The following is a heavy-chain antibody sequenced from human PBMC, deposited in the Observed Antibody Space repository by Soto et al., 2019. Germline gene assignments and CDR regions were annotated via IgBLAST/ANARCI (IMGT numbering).Heavy chain of an antibody. CDR1: GFTFSTYW. CDR2: INSDGSST. D-gene: IGHD3-22*01. V-gene: IGHV3-74*01. J-gene: IGHJ4*02. Sequence: PGGSLRLSCAASGFTFSTYWMHWVRQAPGKGPVGVSRINSDGSSTSYADSVKGRFTISRDNAKNTLYLQMNSLRAEDTAVYYCAREVLSGYYNNFDYWGQGTLVTVSS. CDR3: AREVLSGYYNNFDY.